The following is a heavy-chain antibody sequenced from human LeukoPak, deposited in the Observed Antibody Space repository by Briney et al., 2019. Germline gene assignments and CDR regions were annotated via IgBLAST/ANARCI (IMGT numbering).Heavy chain of an antibody. Sequence: SGPTLLKPTQTLTLTCTFSGFSLSTSGVGVGWIRQPPGKALEWLALIYWDDDKRYNPSLKSRLTITKDTSKNQVVLTMTNMDPVDTATYYCAHRPDYYDSTGYHQNFDYWGQGTLVTVSS. D-gene: IGHD3-22*01. CDR3: AHRPDYYDSTGYHQNFDY. CDR2: IYWDDDK. V-gene: IGHV2-5*02. J-gene: IGHJ4*02. CDR1: GFSLSTSGVG.